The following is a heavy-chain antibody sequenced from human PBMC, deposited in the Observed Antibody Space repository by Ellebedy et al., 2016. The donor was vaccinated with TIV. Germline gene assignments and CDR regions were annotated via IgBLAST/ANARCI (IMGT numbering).Heavy chain of an antibody. V-gene: IGHV3-64D*06. CDR1: GFTFSHYA. CDR2: MNNNGGNT. D-gene: IGHD2-21*02. Sequence: PGGSLRLSCSASGFTFSHYAMHWVRQAPGKGLEYVSAMNNNGGNTYYADSVKGRFTISRDNSKNTLYLQMNSLRPEDTAMYYCVKDRGDIIRDFDYWGQGTLVIVSS. J-gene: IGHJ4*02. CDR3: VKDRGDIIRDFDY.